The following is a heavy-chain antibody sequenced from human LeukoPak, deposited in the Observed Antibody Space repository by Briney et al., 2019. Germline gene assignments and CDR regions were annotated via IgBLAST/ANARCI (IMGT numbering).Heavy chain of an antibody. J-gene: IGHJ3*02. Sequence: PGGSLRLSCAASGFTFDDYAMHWVRQAPGKGLEGVSLITWDGGTTYNADSVKGRCTTSRDNIKYSLYLQMNSLRTEDTALYYCARSTAMVTWGSFDIWGQGTLVTVSS. CDR3: ARSTAMVTWGSFDI. CDR2: ITWDGGTT. D-gene: IGHD5-18*01. V-gene: IGHV3-43*01. CDR1: GFTFDDYA.